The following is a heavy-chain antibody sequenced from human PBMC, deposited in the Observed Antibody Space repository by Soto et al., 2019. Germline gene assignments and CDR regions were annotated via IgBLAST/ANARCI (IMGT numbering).Heavy chain of an antibody. Sequence: PSETLPLTCVVSGGSLSDYFWSWIRQPPGMALEWIGEINHLGSINYNPSLKSRVTMSVDTSKNQFSLTLNSVTAADTATYYCARGGISHWAYFYYMDVWDRATTVTVSS. CDR1: GGSLSDYF. D-gene: IGHD2-21*01. CDR3: ARGGISHWAYFYYMDV. V-gene: IGHV4-34*01. CDR2: INHLGSI. J-gene: IGHJ6*03.